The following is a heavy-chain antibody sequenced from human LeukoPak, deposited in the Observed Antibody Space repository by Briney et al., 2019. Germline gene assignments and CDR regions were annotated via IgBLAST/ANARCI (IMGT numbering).Heavy chain of an antibody. J-gene: IGHJ4*02. D-gene: IGHD3-3*01. CDR1: GGSISSYY. CDR2: IYYSGST. Sequence: PSETLSLTCTVSGGSISSYYWSWIRQPPGKGLEWIGYIYYSGSTNYNPSLKSRVTISVDTSKNQFSLKLSSVTAADTAVYYCARGQLYDFWSGYPTYYFDYWGQGTLVTVSS. CDR3: ARGQLYDFWSGYPTYYFDY. V-gene: IGHV4-59*01.